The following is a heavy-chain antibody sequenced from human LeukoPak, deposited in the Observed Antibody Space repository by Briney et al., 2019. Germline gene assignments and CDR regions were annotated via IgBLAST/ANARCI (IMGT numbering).Heavy chain of an antibody. Sequence: GGTLRLSCAASGFTFSSYGMSWVRQAPGKGLEGVSAISGSGGSTYYADSVKGRFTISRDNSKNTLYLQMNSLRAEDTAVYYCAKNSHSGWYRGYFDYWGQGTLVTVSS. CDR2: ISGSGGST. D-gene: IGHD6-19*01. J-gene: IGHJ4*02. CDR3: AKNSHSGWYRGYFDY. CDR1: GFTFSSYG. V-gene: IGHV3-23*01.